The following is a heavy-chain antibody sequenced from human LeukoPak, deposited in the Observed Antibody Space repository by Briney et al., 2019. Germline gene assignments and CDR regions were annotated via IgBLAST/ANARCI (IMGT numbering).Heavy chain of an antibody. V-gene: IGHV3-15*01. CDR2: IKSKTDGGTT. D-gene: IGHD3-10*01. CDR1: GFTFSNAW. CDR3: TTGPYDYGSGTYYH. J-gene: IGHJ4*02. Sequence: GGSLRLSYAASGFTFSNAWMSWVRQAPGKGLEWVGRIKSKTDGGTTDYAAPVKGRFTISRGDSKNTLYVQMNSLKTEDTAVYYCTTGPYDYGSGTYYHWGQGTLVTVSS.